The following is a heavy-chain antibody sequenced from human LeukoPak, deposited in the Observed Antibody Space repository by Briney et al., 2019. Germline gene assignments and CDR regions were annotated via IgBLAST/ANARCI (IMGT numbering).Heavy chain of an antibody. CDR1: GFTFSSYA. D-gene: IGHD3-22*01. CDR3: ARYFYDSSGYPYYFDY. Sequence: GGSLRLSCAASGFTFSSYAMSWVRQAPGKGLEWVSAISGSGGSTYYADSVKGRFTISRDNSKNTLYLQMNSLRAEDTAVYYCARYFYDSSGYPYYFDYWGQGTLVTVSS. J-gene: IGHJ4*02. V-gene: IGHV3-23*01. CDR2: ISGSGGST.